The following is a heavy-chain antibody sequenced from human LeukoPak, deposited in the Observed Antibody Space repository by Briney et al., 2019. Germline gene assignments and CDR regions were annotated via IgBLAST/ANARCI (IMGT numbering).Heavy chain of an antibody. CDR1: GGSISSGDYY. V-gene: IGHV4-30-4*01. J-gene: IGHJ4*02. CDR2: IYYSGST. Sequence: SQTLSLTCTVSGGSISSGDYYWSWIRQPPGKGLEWIGYIYYSGSTYYNPSLKSRVTMSVDTSKNQFSLKLSSVTAADTAVYYCARFTDILTGYGFDYWGQGTLVTVSS. CDR3: ARFTDILTGYGFDY. D-gene: IGHD3-9*01.